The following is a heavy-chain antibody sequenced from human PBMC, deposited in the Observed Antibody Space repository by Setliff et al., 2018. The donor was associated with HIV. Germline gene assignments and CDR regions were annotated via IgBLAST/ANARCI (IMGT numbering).Heavy chain of an antibody. Sequence: ASVKVSCKASGYTFTSYGISWVRQAPGQGLEWMGWISAYNGNTNYAQKLQGRVTMTTDTSSSTAYLDLRSLRSDDTAVYYCARDLDNFWSGYYAAFDYWGQGTLVTVSS. CDR1: GYTFTSYG. CDR3: ARDLDNFWSGYYAAFDY. J-gene: IGHJ4*02. D-gene: IGHD3-3*01. V-gene: IGHV1-18*01. CDR2: ISAYNGNT.